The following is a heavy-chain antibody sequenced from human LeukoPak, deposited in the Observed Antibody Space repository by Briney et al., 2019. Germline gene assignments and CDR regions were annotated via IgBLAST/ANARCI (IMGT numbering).Heavy chain of an antibody. CDR1: GHTFTGYY. V-gene: IGHV1-2*02. J-gene: IGHJ6*02. D-gene: IGHD2-21*01. CDR2: INPNSGGT. CDR3: ARDRADWDGMDV. Sequence: ASVKVSCKASGHTFTGYYMHWVRQAPGQGLEWMGWINPNSGGTNYAQKFQGRVTMTRDTSISTACMELSRLRSDDAAVYYCARDRADWDGMDVWGQGTTVTVSS.